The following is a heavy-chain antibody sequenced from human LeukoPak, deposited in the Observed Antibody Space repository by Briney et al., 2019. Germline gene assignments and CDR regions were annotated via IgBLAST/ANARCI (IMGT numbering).Heavy chain of an antibody. V-gene: IGHV4-30-4*08. D-gene: IGHD1-26*01. CDR2: ISYSGTT. CDR3: ARVSGGGSSELSRALSAEYFQH. CDR1: GGSISSHNYY. Sequence: SETLSLTCTVSGGSISSHNYYWSWIRQPPGKGLEWIGYISYSGTTYYNPSLKSRVTISVDMSKNQFSLKLSSVTAADTAVYYCARVSGGGSSELSRALSAEYFQHWGQGTLVTVSS. J-gene: IGHJ1*01.